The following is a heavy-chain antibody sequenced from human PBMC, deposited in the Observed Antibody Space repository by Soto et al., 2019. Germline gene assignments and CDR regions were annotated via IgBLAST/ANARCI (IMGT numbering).Heavy chain of an antibody. CDR2: ISYDGSNK. D-gene: IGHD4-17*01. J-gene: IGHJ6*02. CDR3: ARDRSMNTVTTVYYYYGMDV. CDR1: GFTFSSYA. Sequence: GGSLRLSCAASGFTFSSYAMHWVRQAPGKGLEWVAVISYDGSNKYYADSVKGLFTISRDNSKNTLYLQMNSLRAEDTAVYYCARDRSMNTVTTVYYYYGMDVWGQGTTVTVSS. V-gene: IGHV3-30-3*01.